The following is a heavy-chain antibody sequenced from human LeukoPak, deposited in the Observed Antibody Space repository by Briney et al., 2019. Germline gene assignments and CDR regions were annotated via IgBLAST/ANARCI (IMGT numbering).Heavy chain of an antibody. D-gene: IGHD3-10*01. CDR1: GGSNSSYY. CDR2: IYYSGST. V-gene: IGHV4-59*01. CDR3: AKDRPVWFGELDAFDI. Sequence: SETLSLTCTVSGGSNSSYYWSWIRQPPGRGLEWIGYIYYSGSTNYNPSLKSRVTISVDTSKNQFSLKLSSVTAADTAVYYCAKDRPVWFGELDAFDIWGQGTMVTVSS. J-gene: IGHJ3*02.